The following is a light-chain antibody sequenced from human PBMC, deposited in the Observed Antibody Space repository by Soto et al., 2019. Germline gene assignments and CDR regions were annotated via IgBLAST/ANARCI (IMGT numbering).Light chain of an antibody. CDR2: DAS. V-gene: IGKV1-5*01. J-gene: IGKJ1*01. CDR1: QSISIW. Sequence: DIQMTQSPSTLSASIGDRVTITCRASQSISIWLAWYQQKPGKAPKLLIYDASTLESGVPLRFSGSGFGTEFALTISSLQPDDCATYYCHQYNNFWTFAQVTKVDIK. CDR3: HQYNNFWT.